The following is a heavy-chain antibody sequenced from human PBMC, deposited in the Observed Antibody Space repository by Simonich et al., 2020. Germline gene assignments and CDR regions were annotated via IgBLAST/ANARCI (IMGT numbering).Heavy chain of an antibody. D-gene: IGHD6-13*01. Sequence: QVQLVQSGAEVKKPGASVKVSCKASGYTFTGYYMHWVRQAPGKGLEWMGETNPNRGGTNYAQKFQGRGTMTRDTSISTAYMELSRLRSDDTAVYYCARSHIATAGTGYFQHWGQGTLVTVSS. CDR1: GYTFTGYY. J-gene: IGHJ1*01. CDR3: ARSHIATAGTGYFQH. CDR2: TNPNRGGT. V-gene: IGHV1-2*02.